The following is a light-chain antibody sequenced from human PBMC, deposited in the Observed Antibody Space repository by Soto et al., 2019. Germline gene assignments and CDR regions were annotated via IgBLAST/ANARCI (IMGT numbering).Light chain of an antibody. J-gene: IGKJ1*01. CDR2: GSS. CDR3: QQYAGSPRT. CDR1: QSVSSY. V-gene: IGKV3-20*01. Sequence: EIVLTQSPATLSLSPGERATLSCRASQSVSSYLAWYQQKPGQAPRLLLHGSSSRATGIPDRFSGSGSGTDFTLTISRLEPEDFAVYYCQQYAGSPRTFGQGTKVDIK.